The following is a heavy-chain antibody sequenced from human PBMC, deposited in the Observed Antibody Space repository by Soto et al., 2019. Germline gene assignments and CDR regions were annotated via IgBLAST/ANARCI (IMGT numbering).Heavy chain of an antibody. D-gene: IGHD2-15*01. CDR1: GFTFSSYS. CDR3: ARVQVLPVVVAAIVGGWDY. Sequence: GGSLRLSCAASGFTFSSYSMNWVRQAPGKGLEWVSSISSSSSYIYYADSVKGRFTISRDNAKNSLYLQMNSLRAEDTAVYYCARVQVLPVVVAAIVGGWDYWGQGTLVTVSS. J-gene: IGHJ4*02. V-gene: IGHV3-21*01. CDR2: ISSSSSYI.